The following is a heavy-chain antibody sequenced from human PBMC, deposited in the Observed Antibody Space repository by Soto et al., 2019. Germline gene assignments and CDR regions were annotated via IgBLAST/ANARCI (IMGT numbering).Heavy chain of an antibody. CDR2: IVVGSGNT. D-gene: IGHD5-18*01. CDR1: GFTFTSSA. CDR3: ARDLGSGYSLVYFDY. V-gene: IGHV1-58*02. J-gene: IGHJ4*02. Sequence: ASVKVSCKASGFTFTSSAMQWVRQARGQRLEWIGWIVVGSGNTNYAQKFQERVTITRDMSTSTAYMELSSLRSEDTAVYYCARDLGSGYSLVYFDYWGQGTLVTVSS.